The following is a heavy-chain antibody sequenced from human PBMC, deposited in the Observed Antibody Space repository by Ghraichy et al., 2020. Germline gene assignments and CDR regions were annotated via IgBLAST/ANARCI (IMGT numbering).Heavy chain of an antibody. V-gene: IGHV1-18*01. CDR1: GYTFSSYG. J-gene: IGHJ4*02. CDR3: ARSRVGSQYDRFDY. D-gene: IGHD3-3*01. Sequence: ASVKVSCKASGYTFSSYGVSWVRQAPGQGLEWVGWISADNGNTKYAEMLQGRVTLTADTSTNTAYMEMKNLRFDDTAVYFCARSRVGSQYDRFDYWGQGNLATVSS. CDR2: ISADNGNT.